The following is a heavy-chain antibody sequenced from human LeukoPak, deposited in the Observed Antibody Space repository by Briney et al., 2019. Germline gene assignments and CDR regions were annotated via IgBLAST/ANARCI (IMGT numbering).Heavy chain of an antibody. D-gene: IGHD1-26*01. CDR2: ISYDGSNK. V-gene: IGHV3-30*03. CDR3: ARSLIVGATAPDY. CDR1: GFTFSSYG. Sequence: PGRSLRLSCAASGFTFSSYGMHWVRQAPGKGLEWVAVISYDGSNKYYADSVKGRFTISRDNSKNTLYLQMNSLRAEDTAVYYCARSLIVGATAPDYWGQGTLVTVSP. J-gene: IGHJ4*02.